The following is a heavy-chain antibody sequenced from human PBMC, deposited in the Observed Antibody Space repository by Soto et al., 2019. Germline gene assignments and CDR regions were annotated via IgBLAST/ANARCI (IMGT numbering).Heavy chain of an antibody. CDR1: GYSFTTYG. V-gene: IGHV1-18*01. CDR3: AREGPAPYYYYGMDV. Sequence: QVQLVQSRGEVKKPGASVKVSCKTSGYSFTTYGISWVRQAPGQGLEWMGWISGYNGNTNYAQKLKGRLTMTTDTSTRTAYIELRSLISDDTAVYYCAREGPAPYYYYGMDVWGQGSTVTVSS. J-gene: IGHJ6*02. CDR2: ISGYNGNT.